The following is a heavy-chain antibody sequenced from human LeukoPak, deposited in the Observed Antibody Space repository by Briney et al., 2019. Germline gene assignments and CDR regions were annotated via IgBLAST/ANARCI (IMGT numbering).Heavy chain of an antibody. Sequence: SGPTLVNPTQTLTLTFTFSGFSLSSSAMCVSWIRQPPGKALEWLARIDWDDDKYYSTSLRSRLTISKDTSKNQVVLTMSNLDPADTATNYCARITIVRGVIVIFDYWGQGTLVTVST. V-gene: IGHV2-70*11. CDR2: IDWDDDK. J-gene: IGHJ4*02. D-gene: IGHD3-10*01. CDR1: GFSLSSSAMC. CDR3: ARITIVRGVIVIFDY.